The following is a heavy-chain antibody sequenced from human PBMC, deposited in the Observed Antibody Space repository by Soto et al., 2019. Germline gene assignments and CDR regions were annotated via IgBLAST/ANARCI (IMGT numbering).Heavy chain of an antibody. D-gene: IGHD6-13*01. CDR3: ARCGSSWSGEYYYYMDV. Sequence: ASVKVSCKASGYTFTSYGISWVRQAPGQGLEWMGWISAYNGNTNYAQKLQGRVTMTTDTSTSTAYMELRSLRSDDTAVYYCARCGSSWSGEYYYYMDVWGKGTTVTVSS. J-gene: IGHJ6*03. CDR2: ISAYNGNT. V-gene: IGHV1-18*01. CDR1: GYTFTSYG.